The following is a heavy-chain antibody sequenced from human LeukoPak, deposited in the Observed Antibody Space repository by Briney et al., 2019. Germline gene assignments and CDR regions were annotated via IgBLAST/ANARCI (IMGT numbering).Heavy chain of an antibody. CDR2: ISNTGSVI. CDR1: GSTFSSHT. D-gene: IGHD4-17*01. CDR3: AKLTVTSPRGY. J-gene: IGHJ4*02. V-gene: IGHV3-48*04. Sequence: GGSLRLSCAASGSTFSSHTMNWVRQAPGKGLEWISYISNTGSVIYYADSVKGRFTISRDNAKNSLYLQMNSLRAEDTAVYYCAKLTVTSPRGYWGQGTLVTVSS.